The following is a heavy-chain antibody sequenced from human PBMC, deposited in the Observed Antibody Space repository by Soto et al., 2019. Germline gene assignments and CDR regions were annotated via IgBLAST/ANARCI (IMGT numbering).Heavy chain of an antibody. CDR1: GFTFSSYW. CDR3: ARLSGTWRAFDI. Sequence: EVQLVESGGGLVQPGGSLRLSCAASGFTFSSYWMHWVRQAPGKGLVWVSRIYTDGSSTNYADSVQGRFTISRDNAKNTLYLQMNSLRAEDTAVYYWARLSGTWRAFDIWGQGTMVTVAS. V-gene: IGHV3-74*01. CDR2: IYTDGSST. D-gene: IGHD1-7*01. J-gene: IGHJ3*02.